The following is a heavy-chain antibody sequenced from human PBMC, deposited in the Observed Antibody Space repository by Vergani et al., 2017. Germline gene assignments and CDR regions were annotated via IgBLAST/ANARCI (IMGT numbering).Heavy chain of an antibody. J-gene: IGHJ4*02. Sequence: QVQLQESGPGLVKPSETLSLTCAVYGGSFSGYYWSWIRQPPGKGLEWIGSIYYSGSTYYNPSLKSRVTISVDTSKNQFSLKLSSVTAADTAVYYCARNYYGSGSADYWGQGTLVTVSS. V-gene: IGHV4-34*10. CDR1: GGSFSGYY. CDR2: IYYSGST. D-gene: IGHD3-10*01. CDR3: ARNYYGSGSADY.